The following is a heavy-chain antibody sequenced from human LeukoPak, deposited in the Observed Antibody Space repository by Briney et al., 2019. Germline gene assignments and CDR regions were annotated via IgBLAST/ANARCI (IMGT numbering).Heavy chain of an antibody. Sequence: GGSLRLSCAASGFTFSSHGMNWVRQAPGKGLEWVSGIRGDGVTTYYADSVKGRFTISRDNSKNTLYLQMNSLRAEDTAVYYCARSDNWNYDYWGQGTLVTVSS. V-gene: IGHV3-23*01. CDR2: IRGDGVTT. J-gene: IGHJ4*02. D-gene: IGHD1-7*01. CDR1: GFTFSSHG. CDR3: ARSDNWNYDY.